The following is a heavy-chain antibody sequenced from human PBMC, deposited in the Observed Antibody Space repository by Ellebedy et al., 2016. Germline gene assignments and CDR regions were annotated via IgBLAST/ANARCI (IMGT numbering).Heavy chain of an antibody. CDR1: GGSISSYY. Sequence: SETLSLXXTVSGGSISSYYWSWIRQPAGKGLEWIGRIYTSGSTNYNPSLKSRVTMSVDTSKNQFSLKLSSVTAADTAVYYCARSYSGYENYYFDYWGQGTLVTVSS. CDR2: IYTSGST. D-gene: IGHD5-12*01. V-gene: IGHV4-4*07. CDR3: ARSYSGYENYYFDY. J-gene: IGHJ4*02.